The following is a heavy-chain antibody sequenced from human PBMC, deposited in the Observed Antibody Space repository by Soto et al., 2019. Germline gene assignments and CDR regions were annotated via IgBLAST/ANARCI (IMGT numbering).Heavy chain of an antibody. Sequence: KPSEPLSLTCPVSGGSVISAGYYWSWIRQPPGKGLEWIGHISYSGSTNYNPSLKSRITISVDTSKNQFSLKLSSVTAADTAVYYCARDRFYAGLDVWGQGTTVTVSS. D-gene: IGHD3-10*01. V-gene: IGHV4-61*08. CDR1: GGSVISAGYY. J-gene: IGHJ6*02. CDR2: ISYSGST. CDR3: ARDRFYAGLDV.